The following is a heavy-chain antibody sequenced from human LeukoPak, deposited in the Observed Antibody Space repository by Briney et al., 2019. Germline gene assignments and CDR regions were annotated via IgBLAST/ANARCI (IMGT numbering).Heavy chain of an antibody. D-gene: IGHD6-13*01. J-gene: IGHJ4*02. CDR2: IYHSGST. Sequence: TSSGTLSLTCAVSGGSISSSNWWSWVRQPPGKGLEWIGEIYHSGSTNYNPSLKSRVTISVDKSKNQFSLKLSSVTAADTAVYYCAREGSSWYSTQYFDYWGQGTLVTVSS. V-gene: IGHV4-4*02. CDR1: GGSISSSNW. CDR3: AREGSSWYSTQYFDY.